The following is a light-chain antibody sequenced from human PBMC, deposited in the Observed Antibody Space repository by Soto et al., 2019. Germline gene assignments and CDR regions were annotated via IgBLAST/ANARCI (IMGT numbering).Light chain of an antibody. CDR1: QSISSY. CDR3: QQSYSTPPWT. J-gene: IGKJ2*02. V-gene: IGKV1-39*01. CDR2: AAS. Sequence: DIQMTQSPSSLSASVGDRVTITCRASQSISSYLNWYQQKPGKAPKLLIYAASSLQSGVTSRFSGSGSGTDFTLTISSLQSEDFATYYCQQSYSTPPWTFGQGTKLEIK.